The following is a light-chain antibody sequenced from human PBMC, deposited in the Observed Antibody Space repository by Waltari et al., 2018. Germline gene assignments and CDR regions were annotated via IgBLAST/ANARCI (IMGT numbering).Light chain of an antibody. CDR1: TIGGER. V-gene: IGLV3-21*04. CDR2: SDG. CDR3: QVWDDYTYHVL. J-gene: IGLJ2*01. Sequence: ALVQPPSVSVAPGATANIACGGHTIGGERVNWYQQKPGQAPALVIYSDGGRPSGVSDRFSASNSGDTATLTISRVEAGDEADYYCQVWDDYTYHVLFGGGTKLTVL.